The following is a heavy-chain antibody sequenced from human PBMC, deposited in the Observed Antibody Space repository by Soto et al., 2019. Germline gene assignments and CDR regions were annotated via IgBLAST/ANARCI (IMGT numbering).Heavy chain of an antibody. CDR3: ARDDNTGFFDY. D-gene: IGHD3-9*01. J-gene: IGHJ4*02. Sequence: PSETLSLTCAVYGGSFSGYYWSWIRQSPGKGLEWIGEVTHSGGTNYNPSLKSRVTISVDTSKNQFSLNLSSVTAADTAVYYCARDDNTGFFDYWGQGTLVTVSS. V-gene: IGHV4-34*01. CDR1: GGSFSGYY. CDR2: VTHSGGT.